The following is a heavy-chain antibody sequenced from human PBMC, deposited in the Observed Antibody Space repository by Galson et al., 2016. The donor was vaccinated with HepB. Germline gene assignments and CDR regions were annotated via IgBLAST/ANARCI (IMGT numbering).Heavy chain of an antibody. V-gene: IGHV3-23*01. CDR2: ISGSGDIT. CDR1: GFTFNTYA. Sequence: SLRLSCAASGFTFNTYAMSWVRQAPGKGLEWVSSISGSGDITYNADSVKGRFTISRDNAENTLYLQMNSLRADDTAVYYCARDLSGPDYWGQGTLVTVSS. CDR3: ARDLSGPDY. J-gene: IGHJ4*02.